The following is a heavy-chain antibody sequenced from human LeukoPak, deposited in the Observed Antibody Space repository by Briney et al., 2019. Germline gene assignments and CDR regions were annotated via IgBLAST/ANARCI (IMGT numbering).Heavy chain of an antibody. Sequence: GGSLRLSCAASGFTFSSYAMHWVRQTPGKGLEWVAVISYDGSNKYYADSVKGRFTISRDNAKNSLYLQMNSLRAEDTAVYYCASVADSSGYYYDFDYWGQGTLVTVSS. CDR2: ISYDGSNK. CDR1: GFTFSSYA. J-gene: IGHJ4*02. V-gene: IGHV3-30-3*01. D-gene: IGHD3-22*01. CDR3: ASVADSSGYYYDFDY.